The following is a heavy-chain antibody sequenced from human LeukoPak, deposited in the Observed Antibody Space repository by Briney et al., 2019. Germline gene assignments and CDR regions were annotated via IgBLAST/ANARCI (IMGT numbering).Heavy chain of an antibody. Sequence: GGSLRLSCAASGFTFDDYAMHWVRQPPGKGLEWVSGISWNSVRIDYADSVKGRFTISRDNPKNSLYLQMNSLRAEDTAVYYCASFLRQQLIPPETYDMDVWGQGTTVTVSS. V-gene: IGHV3-9*01. D-gene: IGHD6-13*01. CDR2: ISWNSVRI. CDR3: ASFLRQQLIPPETYDMDV. CDR1: GFTFDDYA. J-gene: IGHJ6*02.